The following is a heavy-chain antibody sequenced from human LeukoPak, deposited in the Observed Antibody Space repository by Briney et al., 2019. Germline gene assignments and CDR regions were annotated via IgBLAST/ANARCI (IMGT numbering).Heavy chain of an antibody. D-gene: IGHD1-26*01. CDR1: GFTFSNYW. Sequence: GGSLRLSCAASGFTFSNYWIHWVRQAPGKGLVWVSRINSDGSSTNYADSVKGRFTISRDNAKNTLFLQMNSLRAEDTAVYYCARGGGGSYYEAWGQGTLVTVSS. CDR3: ARGGGGSYYEA. J-gene: IGHJ5*02. CDR2: INSDGSST. V-gene: IGHV3-74*01.